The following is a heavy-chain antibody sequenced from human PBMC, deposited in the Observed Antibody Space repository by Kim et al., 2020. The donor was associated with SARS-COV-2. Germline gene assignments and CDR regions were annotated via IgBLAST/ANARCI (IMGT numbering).Heavy chain of an antibody. CDR3: ARGPYYDFWSGYYGFDY. D-gene: IGHD3-3*01. J-gene: IGHJ4*02. V-gene: IGHV3-30*07. Sequence: VKGRFTISRDNSKNTLYLQMNSLRAEDTAVYYCARGPYYDFWSGYYGFDYWGQGTLVTVSS.